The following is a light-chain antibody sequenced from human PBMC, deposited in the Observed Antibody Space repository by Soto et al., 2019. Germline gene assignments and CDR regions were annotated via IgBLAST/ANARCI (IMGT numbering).Light chain of an antibody. CDR3: QQRSNWRVT. Sequence: DIVLTQSPATLSLTPGQGATLSCRASQSVSSYLAWYQQKPGQAPRLLIYDASNRATGIPARSSGSGSGTDFTLTISSLEPEDFAVYYCQQRSNWRVTFGQGTRLEIK. V-gene: IGKV3-11*01. CDR2: DAS. CDR1: QSVSSY. J-gene: IGKJ5*01.